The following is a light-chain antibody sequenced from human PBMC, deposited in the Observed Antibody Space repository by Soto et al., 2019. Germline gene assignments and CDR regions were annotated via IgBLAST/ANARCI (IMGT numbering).Light chain of an antibody. CDR3: XXXXXTYSFFYV. CDR2: EVS. J-gene: IGLJ1*01. V-gene: IGLV2-8*01. CDR1: SSDVGAYNY. Sequence: QSVLTQPPSASGSPGQSVTISCTGTSSDVGAYNYVSWYQQLPGKAPKLIIYEVSKRPSGVPDRFSGSKSGNTASLTVSGLQAEDXXXXXXXXXXXTYSFFYVFGTGTKVTVL.